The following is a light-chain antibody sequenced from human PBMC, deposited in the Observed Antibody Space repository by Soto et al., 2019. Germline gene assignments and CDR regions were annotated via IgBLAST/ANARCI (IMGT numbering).Light chain of an antibody. Sequence: DIQMTQSPSSLSASVGDRVTITCRASQGIRNFLAWYQQKPGKAPKLLTYAASTLQSGVPSRFTGSGSGTEFTLTISSLPPEDVATYYCQKYDSAPLTFGGGTKVEIK. J-gene: IGKJ4*01. V-gene: IGKV1-27*01. CDR3: QKYDSAPLT. CDR2: AAS. CDR1: QGIRNF.